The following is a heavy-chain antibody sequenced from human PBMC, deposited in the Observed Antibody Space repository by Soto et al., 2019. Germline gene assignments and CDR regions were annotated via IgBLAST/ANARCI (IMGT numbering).Heavy chain of an antibody. Sequence: QVQLVQSGAEVKKPGSSVKVSCKASGGTFSSYAISWVRQAPGQGLEWMGGIIPIFGTANYAQKFQGRVTITADESTSLAYMVLSSLRSEHTAVYYCARHVPAAGYYCGMDVWGQGTTVAVSS. CDR1: GGTFSSYA. CDR2: IIPIFGTA. V-gene: IGHV1-69*12. D-gene: IGHD2-2*01. CDR3: ARHVPAAGYYCGMDV. J-gene: IGHJ6*02.